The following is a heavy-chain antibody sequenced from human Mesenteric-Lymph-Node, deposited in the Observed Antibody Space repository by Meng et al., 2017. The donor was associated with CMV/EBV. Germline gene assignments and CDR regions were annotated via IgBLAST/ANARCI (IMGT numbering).Heavy chain of an antibody. D-gene: IGHD6-6*01. J-gene: IGHJ4*02. Sequence: ASVTVSCKASGYTFINYGLSWVRQAPGQGLEWMGWISAYNSNTNYAQKIQGRVTMTTDTSTSTGYMELRSLRSDDTAVYYCARDRWDSSSPRPDYWGQGTLVTVSS. CDR3: ARDRWDSSSPRPDY. CDR1: GYTFINYG. V-gene: IGHV1-18*01. CDR2: ISAYNSNT.